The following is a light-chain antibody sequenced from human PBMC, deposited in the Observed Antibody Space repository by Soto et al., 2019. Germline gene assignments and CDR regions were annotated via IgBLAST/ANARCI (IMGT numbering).Light chain of an antibody. V-gene: IGKV3-20*01. J-gene: IGKJ1*01. CDR1: QSVSSSY. Sequence: EIVLTQSPATLSLSPGEGATLSWSASQSVSSSYLAWYQQKPGQAPRLLIYGASSRATGIPDRFSGSGSGTAFTLTISRLEPEDFAVYYCQKYGSSPRTFGQGTKVDIK. CDR3: QKYGSSPRT. CDR2: GAS.